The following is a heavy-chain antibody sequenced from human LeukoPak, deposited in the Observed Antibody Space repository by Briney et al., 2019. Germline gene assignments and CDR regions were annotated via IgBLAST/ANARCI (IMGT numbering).Heavy chain of an antibody. D-gene: IGHD6-6*01. CDR3: ARIEYGVGSSSDY. CDR2: ITSDSSSI. J-gene: IGHJ4*02. Sequence: PGGSLRLSCAASGFSFSRFSMNWVRQAPGKGLEWVAYITSDSSSIKYPDSVRGRFTISRDNAKNSLYLQMSSLRVEDTGVYYCARIEYGVGSSSDYWGQGTLVTVSS. V-gene: IGHV3-21*01. CDR1: GFSFSRFS.